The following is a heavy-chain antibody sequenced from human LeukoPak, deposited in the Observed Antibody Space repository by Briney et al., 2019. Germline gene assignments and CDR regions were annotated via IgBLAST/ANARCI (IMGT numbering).Heavy chain of an antibody. CDR1: GGSFSGYY. J-gene: IGHJ3*02. Sequence: PSETLSLTCAVYGGSFSGYYWSWIRQPAGKGLEWIGRFYTSGGTNYNPSLKSRVTILVDTSKNQFSLKLSSVTAADTAVYYCARGISSGWFYDAFDIWGQGTMVTVSS. D-gene: IGHD6-19*01. CDR2: FYTSGGT. CDR3: ARGISSGWFYDAFDI. V-gene: IGHV4-59*10.